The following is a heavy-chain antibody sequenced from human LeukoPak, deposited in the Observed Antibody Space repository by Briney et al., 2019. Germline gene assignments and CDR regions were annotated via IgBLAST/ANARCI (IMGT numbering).Heavy chain of an antibody. J-gene: IGHJ4*02. CDR2: ISSSDSTT. D-gene: IGHD3-22*01. CDR3: ARVLYDSSGYYLNYFDY. CDR1: GFTFSSYE. Sequence: GGSLRLSCAASGFTFSSYEMNWVRQAPGKGLEWVSYISSSDSTTSYPDSVKGRFTISRDNAMNSLYLQMNSLRVEDTAVYYCARVLYDSSGYYLNYFDYWGQGTLVTVSS. V-gene: IGHV3-48*03.